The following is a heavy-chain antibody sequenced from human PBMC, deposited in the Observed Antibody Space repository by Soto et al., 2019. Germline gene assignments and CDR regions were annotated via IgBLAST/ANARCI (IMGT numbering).Heavy chain of an antibody. CDR3: ASRDPGTSVDY. D-gene: IGHD1-7*01. V-gene: IGHV4-4*02. CDR1: GGSFTSNNW. CDR2: IYRTGGT. J-gene: IGHJ4*02. Sequence: SETLSLTCAVSGGSFTSNNWWPWVRQPPGQGLEWIGEIYRTGGTNYNPSLKSRVTISLDKSENQFSLKVTSLTAADTAVYYCASRDPGTSVDYWGQGTLVTVSS.